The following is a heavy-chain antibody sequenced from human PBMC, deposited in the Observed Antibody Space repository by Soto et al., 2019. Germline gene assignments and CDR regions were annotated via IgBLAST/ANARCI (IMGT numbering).Heavy chain of an antibody. D-gene: IGHD6-19*01. CDR1: SCSISSYY. V-gene: IGHV4-59*01. J-gene: IGHJ4*02. Sequence: QVQLQESGPGLVKPSETLFLTCTVSSCSISSYYWSWIRQPPGKGLEWIGYIYDSGSTNYNPSLKSRVTISVDTAKNQFSLKLSSVTAADTAVYYCARGYSSGWVYFDYWGQGTLVTVSS. CDR3: ARGYSSGWVYFDY. CDR2: IYDSGST.